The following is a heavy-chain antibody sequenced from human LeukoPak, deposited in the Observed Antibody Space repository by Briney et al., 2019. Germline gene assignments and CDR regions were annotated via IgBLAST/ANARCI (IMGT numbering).Heavy chain of an antibody. V-gene: IGHV3-23*01. CDR1: GFTFSSYA. D-gene: IGHD5-18*01. J-gene: IGHJ4*02. CDR2: ISGSGGST. CDR3: AKLGGYSYGFDY. Sequence: GGSLRLSCAASGFTFSSYAMHWVRQAPGKGLEWVSAISGSGGSTYYADSVKGRFTISRDNSKNTLYLQMNSLRAEDTAVYYCAKLGGYSYGFDYWGQGTLVTVSS.